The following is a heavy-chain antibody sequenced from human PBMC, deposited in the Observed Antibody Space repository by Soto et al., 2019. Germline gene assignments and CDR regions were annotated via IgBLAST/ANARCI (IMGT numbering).Heavy chain of an antibody. CDR3: ARQLSIIWFGELSSGMDV. J-gene: IGHJ6*02. CDR2: INHSGST. D-gene: IGHD3-10*01. Sequence: SETLSLTCAVYGGSFSGYYWSWIRQPPGKGLEWIGEINHSGSTNYNPSLKSRVTISVDTSKNQFSLKLSSVTAADTAVYYCARQLSIIWFGELSSGMDVWGQGTTVTVSS. V-gene: IGHV4-34*01. CDR1: GGSFSGYY.